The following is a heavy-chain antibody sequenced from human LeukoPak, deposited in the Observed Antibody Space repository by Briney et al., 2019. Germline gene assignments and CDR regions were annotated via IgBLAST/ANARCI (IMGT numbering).Heavy chain of an antibody. V-gene: IGHV4-61*02. CDR2: IYSSGIT. CDR3: ARGGITVAGTGNWFDP. CDR1: GGSITSGTFS. Sequence: SQTLSLTCTVSGGSITSGTFSWSWIRQPAGRGLEWIGRIYSSGITNYNPSLKSRVTISVDTSKNQFSLKLGSVTAADTAMYYCARGGITVAGTGNWFDPWGQGTLVTVSS. J-gene: IGHJ5*02. D-gene: IGHD6-19*01.